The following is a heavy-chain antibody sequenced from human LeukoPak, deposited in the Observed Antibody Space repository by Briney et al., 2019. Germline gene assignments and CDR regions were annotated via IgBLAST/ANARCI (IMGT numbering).Heavy chain of an antibody. V-gene: IGHV3-48*04. CDR3: ARDREITMIDY. D-gene: IGHD3-22*01. J-gene: IGHJ4*02. Sequence: LPGGSLRLSCAASGFTFSSYWMSWIRQAPGRGLEWVSYISSSGSTIYYADSVKGRFTISRDNAKNSLYLQMNSLRAEDTAVYYCARDREITMIDYWGQGTLVTVSS. CDR1: GFTFSSYW. CDR2: ISSSGSTI.